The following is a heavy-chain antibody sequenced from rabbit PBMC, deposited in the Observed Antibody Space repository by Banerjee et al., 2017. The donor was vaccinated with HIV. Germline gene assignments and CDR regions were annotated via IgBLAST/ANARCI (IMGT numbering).Heavy chain of an antibody. CDR2: IAAGTSDRT. CDR3: ARRYNGYFNL. V-gene: IGHV1S45*01. CDR1: GFSFSSSYW. Sequence: QEQLEESGGDLVKPEGSLTLTCTASGFSFSSSYWMCWVRQAPGKGLEWIACIAAGTSDRTWNATGAKGRFTISKTSTTVTLQMTSLTAADTATYFCARRYNGYFNLWGQGTLVTVS. D-gene: IGHD2-1*01. J-gene: IGHJ4*01.